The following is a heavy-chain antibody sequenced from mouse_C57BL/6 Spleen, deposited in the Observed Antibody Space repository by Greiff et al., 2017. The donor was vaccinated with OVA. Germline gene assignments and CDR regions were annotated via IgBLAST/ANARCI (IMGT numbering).Heavy chain of an antibody. Sequence: DVMLVESGGGLVQPGGSLKLSCAASGFTFSDYYMYWVRQTPEKRLEWVAYISNGGGSTYYPDTVKGRFTISRDNAKNTLYLQMSRLKSEDTAMYYCARHRDYGGYYYAMDYWGQGTSVTVSS. D-gene: IGHD2-4*01. CDR3: ARHRDYGGYYYAMDY. J-gene: IGHJ4*01. V-gene: IGHV5-12*01. CDR2: ISNGGGST. CDR1: GFTFSDYY.